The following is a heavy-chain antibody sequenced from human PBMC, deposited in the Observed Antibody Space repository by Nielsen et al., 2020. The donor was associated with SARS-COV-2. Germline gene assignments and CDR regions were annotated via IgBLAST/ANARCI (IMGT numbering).Heavy chain of an antibody. J-gene: IGHJ6*02. Sequence: ASVKVSCKASGYTFTSYAMHWVRQAPGQRLEWMGWINAGNGNTKYSQKFQGRVTITRDTSASTAYMELSSLRSEDTAVYYCARYCSSTSCYSSYYYYGMDVWGQGTTVTVSS. D-gene: IGHD2-2*01. CDR3: ARYCSSTSCYSSYYYYGMDV. CDR1: GYTFTSYA. CDR2: INAGNGNT. V-gene: IGHV1-3*01.